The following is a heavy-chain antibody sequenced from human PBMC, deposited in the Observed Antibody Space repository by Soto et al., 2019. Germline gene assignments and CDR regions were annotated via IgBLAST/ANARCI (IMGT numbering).Heavy chain of an antibody. V-gene: IGHV3-23*01. J-gene: IGHJ4*02. D-gene: IGHD5-12*01. CDR3: ARSPPWLRLTYYFDY. CDR1: GFTFSSYA. CDR2: ISGSGGST. Sequence: GGSLRLSCAASGFTFSSYAMSWVRQAPGKGLEWVSAISGSGGSTYYADSVKGRFTISRDNSKNTLYLQMNSLRAEDTAVYYCARSPPWLRLTYYFDYWGQGTLVTVSS.